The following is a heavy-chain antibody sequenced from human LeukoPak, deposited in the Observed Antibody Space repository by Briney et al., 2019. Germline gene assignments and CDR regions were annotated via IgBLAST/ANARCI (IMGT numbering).Heavy chain of an antibody. J-gene: IGHJ4*02. CDR2: ISSSGGTR. CDR1: GFAFIVYE. D-gene: IGHD4-17*01. V-gene: IGHV3-48*03. Sequence: GGSLRLSCAASGFAFIVYEIYWVRQAPGKGLEWVSYISSSGGTRYYADSVKGRFTISTDNAKNSLYLPMNSLRAEDTAVYYCATMTVASSFDYWGQGTLVTVSS. CDR3: ATMTVASSFDY.